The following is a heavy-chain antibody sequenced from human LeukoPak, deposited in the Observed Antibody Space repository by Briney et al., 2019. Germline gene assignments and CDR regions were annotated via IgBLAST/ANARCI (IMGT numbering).Heavy chain of an antibody. CDR1: GGSISSYY. J-gene: IGHJ4*02. D-gene: IGHD5-18*01. V-gene: IGHV4-59*01. CDR2: IYYSGST. CDR3: ARGGYSYGSGVYYFDY. Sequence: SETLSLTCIVSGGSISSYYWSWIRQPPGKGLEWIGYIYYSGSTNYNPSLKSRVTISVDTSKNQFSLKLSSVTAADTAVYYCARGGYSYGSGVYYFDYWGQGTLVTVSS.